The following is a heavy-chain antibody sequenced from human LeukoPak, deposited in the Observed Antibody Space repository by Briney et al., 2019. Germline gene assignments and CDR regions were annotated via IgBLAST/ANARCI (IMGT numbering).Heavy chain of an antibody. CDR3: AKNLLGSESFSWYFDL. CDR1: GFTFSNYW. D-gene: IGHD1-26*01. Sequence: GGSLRLSCEASGFTFSNYWMSWVRQAPGKGLEWVSSITDTGSGTCYVDSVKGRFTMSRDNSKNTLYLQMNSLRAEDTAVYYCAKNLLGSESFSWYFDLWGRGTLVTVSS. J-gene: IGHJ2*01. CDR2: ITDTGSGT. V-gene: IGHV3-23*01.